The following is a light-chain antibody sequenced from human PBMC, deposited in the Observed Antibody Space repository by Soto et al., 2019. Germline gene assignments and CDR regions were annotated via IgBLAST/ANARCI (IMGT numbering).Light chain of an antibody. V-gene: IGKV3D-15*01. CDR1: QSVSSY. CDR3: QQYNNWPPLT. Sequence: EIVMTQSPATLSVSPGERATLSCRASQSVSSYLAWYQQKPGQAPRLLIYDASNRATGIPARFSGSGSGTDFTLTISRLEPEDFAVYYCQQYNNWPPLTFGGGTKV. CDR2: DAS. J-gene: IGKJ4*01.